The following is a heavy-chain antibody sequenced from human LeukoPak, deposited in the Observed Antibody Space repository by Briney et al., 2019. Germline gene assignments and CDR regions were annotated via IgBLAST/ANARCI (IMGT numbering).Heavy chain of an antibody. Sequence: SETLSLTCAVYGGSFSGYYWSWIRQPPGKGLEWIGEINHSGSTNYNPSLKSRVTISVDTSKNQFSLKLSSVTAADTAVYYCARGLVYYGFVCYFDYWGQGTLVTVSS. V-gene: IGHV4-34*01. CDR1: GGSFSGYY. CDR2: INHSGST. J-gene: IGHJ4*02. D-gene: IGHD3-10*01. CDR3: ARGLVYYGFVCYFDY.